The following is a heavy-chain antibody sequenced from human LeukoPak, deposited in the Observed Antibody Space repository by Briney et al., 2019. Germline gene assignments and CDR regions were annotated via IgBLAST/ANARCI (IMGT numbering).Heavy chain of an antibody. Sequence: ASVKVSCKASGGTFSSYAISWVRQAPGQGLEWMGGIIPIFGTANYAQKFQGRVTLAADKSTSTAYMELSSLRSEDTAVYYCARGRPTTSIAAAGVNWFDPWGQGTLVTVSS. CDR3: ARGRPTTSIAAAGVNWFDP. D-gene: IGHD6-13*01. CDR2: IIPIFGTA. V-gene: IGHV1-69*06. CDR1: GGTFSSYA. J-gene: IGHJ5*02.